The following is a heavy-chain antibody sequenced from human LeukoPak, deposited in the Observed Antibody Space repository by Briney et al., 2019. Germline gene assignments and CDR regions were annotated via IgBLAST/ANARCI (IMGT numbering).Heavy chain of an antibody. CDR1: GFTFSSYA. J-gene: IGHJ5*02. Sequence: GGSLRLSCAASGFTFSSYAMSWVRQARGKGLEWVSAISGSGGSTYYADSVKGRFTISRDNSKNTLYLQMNSLRAEDTAVYYCAKEAEITMVRGVILRFDPWGQGTLVTVSS. V-gene: IGHV3-23*01. CDR2: ISGSGGST. D-gene: IGHD3-10*01. CDR3: AKEAEITMVRGVILRFDP.